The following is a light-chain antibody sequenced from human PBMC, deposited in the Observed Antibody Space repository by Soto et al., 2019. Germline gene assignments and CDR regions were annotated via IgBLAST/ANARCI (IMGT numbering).Light chain of an antibody. CDR3: QYHDDH. J-gene: IGKJ3*01. V-gene: IGKV1-5*01. CDR1: QYISTW. CDR2: DAS. Sequence: IKMTQSPSTLSASVGDRVTVTCRASQYISTWLAWYQQKPGKAPKLLIHDASSLQSGVPSRFSGRGSGTEFTLTITSLQPDDFATYYCQYHDDHFGPGTKVDIK.